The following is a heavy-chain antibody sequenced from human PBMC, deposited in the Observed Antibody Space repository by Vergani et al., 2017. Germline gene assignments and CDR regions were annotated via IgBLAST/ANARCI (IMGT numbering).Heavy chain of an antibody. D-gene: IGHD1-7*01. CDR1: GFTSCSYA. J-gene: IGHJ6*02. CDR2: ISSNGGST. CDR3: ARVKGLGLLRPLYGMDV. Sequence: EVQLVESGGGLVQPGGSLRLSCAASGFTSCSYAMHWVRQAPGKGLEYVSAISSNGGSTYYANSVKGRFTISRDNSKNTLYLQMGSLRAEDMAVYYCARVKGLGLLRPLYGMDVWGQGTTVTVSS. V-gene: IGHV3-64*01.